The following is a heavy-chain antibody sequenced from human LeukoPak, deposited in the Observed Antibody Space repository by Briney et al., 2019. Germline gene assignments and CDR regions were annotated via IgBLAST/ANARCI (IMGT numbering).Heavy chain of an antibody. V-gene: IGHV3-23*01. D-gene: IGHD1-26*01. CDR1: GFTFSSYA. CDR2: ISGSGGST. J-gene: IGHJ4*02. Sequence: PGGSLRLSCAASGFTFSSYAMSWVRQAPGKGLEWVSAISGSGGSTYYADSVKGRFTISRDNSKNTLFLQMNSLRAEDTAVYYCAKDTEMSTTTFHYWGQGTLVTVSS. CDR3: AKDTEMSTTTFHY.